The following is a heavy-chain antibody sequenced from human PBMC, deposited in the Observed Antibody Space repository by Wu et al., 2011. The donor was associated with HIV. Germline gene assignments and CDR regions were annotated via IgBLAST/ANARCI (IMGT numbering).Heavy chain of an antibody. CDR1: GYTFNSYG. Sequence: QVQLVQSAAEVKKPGASVKVSCKASGYTFNSYGISWVRQAPGQGLEWMGWISAYNGDTNYAQRLQDRITLTTDTSARTAHMELRSLRSDDTAVYLCARHPTYFSDSSGYYYFDYWAREPWSPSPQ. J-gene: IGHJ4*02. CDR3: ARHPTYFSDSSGYYYFDY. D-gene: IGHD3-22*01. V-gene: IGHV1-18*01. CDR2: ISAYNGDT.